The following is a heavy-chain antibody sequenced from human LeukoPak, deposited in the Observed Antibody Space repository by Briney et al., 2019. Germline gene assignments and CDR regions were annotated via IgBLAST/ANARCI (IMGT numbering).Heavy chain of an antibody. V-gene: IGHV1-18*01. CDR1: GYTFTSYG. Sequence: PGASLKLSCKASGYTFTSYGISWVRQAPGQGLEWMGCISAYDGNTNYAKNLQGRFTMTTDTSTSTAYMELKSLRSDDTAVYYCARVPRRPHFYDSSGYSGYYYYGMDVWGQGTTVTVSS. CDR2: ISAYDGNT. D-gene: IGHD3-22*01. CDR3: ARVPRRPHFYDSSGYSGYYYYGMDV. J-gene: IGHJ6*02.